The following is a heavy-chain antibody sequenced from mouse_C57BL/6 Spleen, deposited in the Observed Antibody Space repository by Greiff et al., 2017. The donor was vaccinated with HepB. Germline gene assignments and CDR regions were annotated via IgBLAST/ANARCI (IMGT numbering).Heavy chain of an antibody. CDR3: VRRGVNYAMDY. D-gene: IGHD2-1*01. CDR1: GFSFNTYA. Sequence: EVKVEESGGGLVQPKGSLKLSCAASGFSFNTYAMNWVRQAPGKGLEWVARIRSKSNNYATYYADSVKDRFTISRDDSESMLYLQMNNLKTEDTAMYYCVRRGVNYAMDYWGQGTSVTVSS. CDR2: IRSKSNNYAT. V-gene: IGHV10-1*01. J-gene: IGHJ4*01.